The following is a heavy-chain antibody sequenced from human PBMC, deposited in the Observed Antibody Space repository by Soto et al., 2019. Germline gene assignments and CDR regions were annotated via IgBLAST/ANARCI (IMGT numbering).Heavy chain of an antibody. CDR1: GFTFSSYG. D-gene: IGHD3-22*01. CDR2: ISYDGSNK. Sequence: QVQLVESGGGVVQPGRSLRLSCAASGFTFSSYGMHWVRQAPGKGLEWVAVISYDGSNKYYADSVKGRFTISRDKSKNTLYLQMNSLRAEDTAVYYCAKGPTDYYDSSGLLDYWGQGTLVTVSS. CDR3: AKGPTDYYDSSGLLDY. V-gene: IGHV3-30*18. J-gene: IGHJ4*02.